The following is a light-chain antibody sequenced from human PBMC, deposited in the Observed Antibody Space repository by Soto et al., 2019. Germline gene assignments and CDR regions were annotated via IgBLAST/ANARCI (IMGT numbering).Light chain of an antibody. Sequence: QSVLTQPPSVSGAPGQRVTISCTGSSSNIGAGYDVHWYQQLPGTAPKLLIYGNSNRPSGVPDRFYGSKSGTSASLAITGLQAEDEADYYGQSSDSSLSGWVFGGGTKLTVL. J-gene: IGLJ3*02. V-gene: IGLV1-40*01. CDR3: QSSDSSLSGWV. CDR1: SSNIGAGYD. CDR2: GNS.